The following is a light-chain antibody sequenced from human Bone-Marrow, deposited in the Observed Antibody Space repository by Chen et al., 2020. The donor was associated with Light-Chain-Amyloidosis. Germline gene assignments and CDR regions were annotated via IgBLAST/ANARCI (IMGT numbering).Light chain of an antibody. CDR1: SSDVGGDNH. J-gene: IGLJ1*01. CDR2: EVT. CDR3: SSYTITNTLV. V-gene: IGLV2-14*01. Sequence: QSALTQPASVSGPPGQSITISCTGTSSDVGGDNHVSWYQQHPDKAPNLMIYEVTNRPSWVPDRFSGSKSDNTASLTISGLQTEDEADYFCSSYTITNTLVFGSGTRVTVL.